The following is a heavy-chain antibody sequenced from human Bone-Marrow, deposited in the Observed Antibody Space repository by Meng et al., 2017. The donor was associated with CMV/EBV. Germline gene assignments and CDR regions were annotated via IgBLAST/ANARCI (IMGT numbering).Heavy chain of an antibody. J-gene: IGHJ6*02. D-gene: IGHD3-3*01. CDR3: ARRRGEEWAHNYYNYGIDV. CDR2: IIPILGRA. V-gene: IGHV1-69*10. Sequence: SVKVSCKASGGTFSSYAISWVRQAPGQGLEWMGGIIPILGRANYAQKFQGRVTITADKSTSTAYMELSSLRYEDTAVYYCARRRGEEWAHNYYNYGIDVWGQGTTVTVSS. CDR1: GGTFSSYA.